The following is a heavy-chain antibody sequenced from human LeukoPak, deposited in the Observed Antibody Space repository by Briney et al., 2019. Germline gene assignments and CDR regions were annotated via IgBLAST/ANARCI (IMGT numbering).Heavy chain of an antibody. Sequence: PGGSLRLSCAASGFNFSNAWMSWVRQAPGKGLEWVGRIKSKTDGGTTDYAAPVKGRFTISRDDSKSTLYLQMNSLKTEDTAVYYCTTDPSFTVTTCWGQGTLVTVSS. V-gene: IGHV3-15*01. J-gene: IGHJ4*02. CDR2: IKSKTDGGTT. CDR1: GFNFSNAW. D-gene: IGHD4-11*01. CDR3: TTDPSFTVTTC.